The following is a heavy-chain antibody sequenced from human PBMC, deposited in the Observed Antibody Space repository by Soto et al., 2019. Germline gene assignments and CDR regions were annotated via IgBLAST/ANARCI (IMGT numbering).Heavy chain of an antibody. CDR3: ASTCSGGSCYPGLFDY. CDR1: GGSFSGYY. D-gene: IGHD2-15*01. V-gene: IGHV4-34*01. CDR2: INHSGST. Sequence: QVQLQQWGAGLLKPSETLSLTCAVYGGSFSGYYWSWIRQPPGKGLEWIGEINHSGSTNYNPSLKSRVTISVDTSKKQCSLKLSSVTGADTAVYYCASTCSGGSCYPGLFDYWGQGTLVTVSS. J-gene: IGHJ4*02.